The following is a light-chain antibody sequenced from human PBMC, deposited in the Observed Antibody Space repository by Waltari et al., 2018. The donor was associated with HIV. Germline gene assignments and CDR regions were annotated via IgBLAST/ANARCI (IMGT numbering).Light chain of an antibody. J-gene: IGLJ2*01. CDR2: EGS. CDR1: RSAFGSYTL. CDR3: CSYAGSSTLEV. V-gene: IGLV2-23*01. Sequence: QSALTQPASVSVSPGPSITISCTATRSAFGSYTLVPLYHQHPGKAPKLMIYEGSKRPSGVSNRFSGSKSGNTACLTISGLQAEDEADYYCCSYAGSSTLEVFGGGTKLTVL.